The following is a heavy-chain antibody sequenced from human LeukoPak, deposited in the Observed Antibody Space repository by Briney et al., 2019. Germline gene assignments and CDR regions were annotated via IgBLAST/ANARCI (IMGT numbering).Heavy chain of an antibody. CDR1: GGTFSSYA. CDR2: IIPIFGTA. V-gene: IGHV1-69*01. J-gene: IGHJ5*02. Sequence: GSSVKVSCKASGGTFSSYAISWVRRAPGQGLEWMGGIIPIFGTANYAQKFQGRVTITADESTSTAYMELSSLRSEDTAVYYCAREYYYGSGSLSGAPVPAKEQNWFDPWGQGTLVTVSS. CDR3: AREYYYGSGSLSGAPVPAKEQNWFDP. D-gene: IGHD3-10*01.